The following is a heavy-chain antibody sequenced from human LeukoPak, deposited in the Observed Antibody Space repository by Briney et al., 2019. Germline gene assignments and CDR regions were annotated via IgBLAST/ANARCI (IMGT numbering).Heavy chain of an antibody. CDR2: IKQDGSEM. Sequence: GGSLRLSCAASGFSFGTFWMSWVRQAPGKGLEWLATIKQDGSEMYYVDSVKGRFTVSRDNSKNSLHLQMASLRAEDTAVYYRARGGSAADWGPGTLVTVSS. D-gene: IGHD6-13*01. V-gene: IGHV3-7*01. CDR1: GFSFGTFW. CDR3: ARGGSAAD. J-gene: IGHJ4*02.